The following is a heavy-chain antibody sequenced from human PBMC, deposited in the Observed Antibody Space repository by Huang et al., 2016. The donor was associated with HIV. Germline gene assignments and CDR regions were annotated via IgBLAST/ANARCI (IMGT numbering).Heavy chain of an antibody. D-gene: IGHD3-16*01. CDR3: AMSLRYQYDSRSYWGRYFDY. V-gene: IGHV1-69*01. CDR1: GGSFSDQI. Sequence: QVQLEQSGPAVRKPGSSVKVSCQASGGSFSDQIISWVRPAPGQRFEWMGGIIPLFRATAYAQEFKGRVTMTADESTATIYMELNSLTSEDTAVYYCAMSLRYQYDSRSYWGRYFDYWGQGTLVTVSS. J-gene: IGHJ4*02. CDR2: IIPLFRAT.